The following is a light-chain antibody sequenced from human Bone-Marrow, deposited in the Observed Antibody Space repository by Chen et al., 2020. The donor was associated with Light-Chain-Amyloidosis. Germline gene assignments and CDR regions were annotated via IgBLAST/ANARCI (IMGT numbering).Light chain of an antibody. J-gene: IGKJ2*01. Sequence: DIQMTQSPSSLSASIGDRVTITCRASLGITNSLAWYQQKPGTAPKLLLYGASRLESGVPSRFSGSGSGTDYTLTISRLQPEDFATYFCQQFYTTPYTFGQGIKLDIK. CDR1: LGITNS. CDR3: QQFYTTPYT. V-gene: IGKV1-NL1*01. CDR2: GAS.